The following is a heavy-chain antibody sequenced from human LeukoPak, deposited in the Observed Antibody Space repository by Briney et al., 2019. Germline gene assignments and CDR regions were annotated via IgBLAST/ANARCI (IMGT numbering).Heavy chain of an antibody. J-gene: IGHJ4*02. CDR2: ISGSGGST. Sequence: GGSLRLSCAASGFTVSSNYMSWVRQAPGKGLEWVSAISGSGGSTYYADSVKGRFTISRDNSKNTLYLQMNSLRAEDTAVYYCAKDAARVVPAAQGDYWGQGTLVTVSS. D-gene: IGHD2-2*01. CDR3: AKDAARVVPAAQGDY. V-gene: IGHV3-23*01. CDR1: GFTVSSNY.